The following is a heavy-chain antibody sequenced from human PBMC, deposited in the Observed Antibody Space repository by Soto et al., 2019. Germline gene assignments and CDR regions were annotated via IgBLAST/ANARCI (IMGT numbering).Heavy chain of an antibody. Sequence: EVQLLESGGGLVQPGGSLTLACAASGFTFSTYHMVWVRQALGKGLEWVSTISGSGDTTYYADSVKGRFTISRDNSRNTLYLQMNSLRAEDTAVYYCAKPKGPTTVTISFDYWGQGALVTVSS. V-gene: IGHV3-23*01. CDR2: ISGSGDTT. CDR3: AKPKGPTTVTISFDY. CDR1: GFTFSTYH. J-gene: IGHJ4*02. D-gene: IGHD4-17*01.